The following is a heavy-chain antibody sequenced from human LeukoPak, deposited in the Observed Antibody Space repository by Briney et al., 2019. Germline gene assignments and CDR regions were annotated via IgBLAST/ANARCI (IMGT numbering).Heavy chain of an antibody. D-gene: IGHD6-19*01. Sequence: GGSLRLSCAASGFTFSSYHMHWVRQAPGKGLEWVAFIRNDESDKYYADSVKGRFTISRDNSKNTLYLQMNSLRAEDTAVYYCARPVIAVAGKYYYYYYMDVWGKGTTVTVSS. CDR2: IRNDESDK. J-gene: IGHJ6*03. CDR1: GFTFSSYH. CDR3: ARPVIAVAGKYYYYYYMDV. V-gene: IGHV3-30*02.